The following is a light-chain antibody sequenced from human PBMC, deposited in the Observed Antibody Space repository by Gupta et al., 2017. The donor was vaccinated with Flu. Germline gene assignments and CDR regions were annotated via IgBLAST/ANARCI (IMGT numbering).Light chain of an antibody. V-gene: IGKV1-5*03. CDR3: QQDNSYSWT. J-gene: IGKJ1*01. CDR1: QSVSSW. CDR2: KAS. Sequence: DIQMTQSPSTLSASIGDTVMISCRASQSVSSWLAWYQQKPGRAPKLLVYKASNLESGVPSRFSGSGSGTEFTLTISSLQPDDFATYYCQQDNSYSWTFGQGTKVEIK.